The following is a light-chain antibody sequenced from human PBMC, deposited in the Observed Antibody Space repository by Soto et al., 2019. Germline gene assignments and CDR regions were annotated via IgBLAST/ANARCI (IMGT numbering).Light chain of an antibody. CDR3: QQYNNWPLT. CDR2: GAY. V-gene: IGKV3-15*01. CDR1: QSVSSD. Sequence: EIVMTQSPATLSVSPGERATLSFSASQSVSSDLACYEQKPGQAPRLLIYGAYTRATGIPARFSGSGSGTEFTLTITTLQSEDFAVYYCQQYNNWPLTFGQGTRLEIK. J-gene: IGKJ5*01.